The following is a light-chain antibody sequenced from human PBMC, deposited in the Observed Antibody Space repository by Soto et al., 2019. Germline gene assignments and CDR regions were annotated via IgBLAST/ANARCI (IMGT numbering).Light chain of an antibody. Sequence: QLVLTQPPSVSGAPGQGVTISCTGSSSNIGTGYDVHWYQQLPGTAPKLVIYGNNNRPSGVPDRFSGSKSGTSASLAITGLQAEDEADYYCQSYDRTLSGSVFGGGTKVTVL. J-gene: IGLJ3*02. CDR1: SSNIGTGYD. CDR2: GNN. CDR3: QSYDRTLSGSV. V-gene: IGLV1-40*01.